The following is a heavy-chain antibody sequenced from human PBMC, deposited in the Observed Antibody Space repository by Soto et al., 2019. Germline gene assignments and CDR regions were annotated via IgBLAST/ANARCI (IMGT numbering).Heavy chain of an antibody. Sequence: QVQLVQSGAEVKKPGSSVKVSCKASGGTFSSYAISWVRQAPGQGLEWMGGIIPIFGTANYAQKFQCRVTITADESTSTAYRELSSLRSEDTAVYYCARVERGQWLVPERNWFDPWGQGTLVTVSS. CDR3: ARVERGQWLVPERNWFDP. D-gene: IGHD6-19*01. J-gene: IGHJ5*02. V-gene: IGHV1-69*01. CDR1: GGTFSSYA. CDR2: IIPIFGTA.